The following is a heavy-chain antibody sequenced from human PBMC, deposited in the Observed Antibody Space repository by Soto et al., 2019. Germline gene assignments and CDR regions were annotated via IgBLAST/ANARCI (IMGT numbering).Heavy chain of an antibody. CDR1: GFTFSDHH. D-gene: IGHD2-8*01. J-gene: IGHJ3*01. CDR3: GRGGGWRGASNGLDF. V-gene: IGHV3-72*01. Sequence: EVQVVESGGGLVQPGESTRLSCAVSGFTFSDHHMEWVRQAPGTGLEWIGRIRKKANNDATEYAAYVKGRFTSARDDSKNSVYLQMNDLKSDDTATYDGGRGGGWRGASNGLDFWGQGTLVTVSS. CDR2: IRKKANNDAT.